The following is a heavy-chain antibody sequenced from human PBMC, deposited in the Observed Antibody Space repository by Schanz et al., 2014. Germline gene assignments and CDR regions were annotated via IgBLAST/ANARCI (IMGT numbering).Heavy chain of an antibody. J-gene: IGHJ4*02. CDR2: VTYNGGTI. V-gene: IGHV3-48*01. Sequence: EAQLLESGGGLVQPGKSLRLSCAASGFTFDKYAMHWARQAPGKGLEWISYVTYNGGTIYYADSVKGRFTISRDNAKNSLYLEMNSLRAEDAARYECARDRRNADLDYWGQGTLVTVSS. D-gene: IGHD1-1*01. CDR3: ARDRRNADLDY. CDR1: GFTFDKYA.